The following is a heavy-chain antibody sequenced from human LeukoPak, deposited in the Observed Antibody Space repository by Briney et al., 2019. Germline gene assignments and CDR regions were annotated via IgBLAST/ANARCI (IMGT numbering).Heavy chain of an antibody. D-gene: IGHD4-17*01. Sequence: GGSLRLSCAASGFMFRDYTMHWVRQAPGKGLEWVSLITWDGSSTDYGDSVKGRFTISRDNSEKFLSLQMNSLRTEDTAFYYCAKDTTVTTLVGAFDMWGQGTMVTVSS. CDR1: GFMFRDYT. V-gene: IGHV3-43*01. J-gene: IGHJ3*02. CDR2: ITWDGSST. CDR3: AKDTTVTTLVGAFDM.